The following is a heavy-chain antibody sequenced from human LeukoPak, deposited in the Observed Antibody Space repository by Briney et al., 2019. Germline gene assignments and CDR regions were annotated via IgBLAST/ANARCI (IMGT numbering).Heavy chain of an antibody. J-gene: IGHJ4*02. CDR2: ISYDGRNK. Sequence: PGGSLKLSCAASGFTFSGSAMHWVRQAPGKGLEWVAIISYDGRNKYYADSVEGRFTIYRDNPKNTLYLRMNSPRPEDTAVYYCAKEFRRKFEYWGQGTLVTVSS. CDR1: GFTFSGSA. V-gene: IGHV3-30*04. CDR3: AKEFRRKFEY.